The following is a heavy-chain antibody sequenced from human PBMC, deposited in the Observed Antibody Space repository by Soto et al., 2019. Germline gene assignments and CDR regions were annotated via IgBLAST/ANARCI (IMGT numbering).Heavy chain of an antibody. V-gene: IGHV3-23*01. Sequence: EVQLLESGGGLVQPGGSLRLSCAASGFTFSSYAMSWVRQAPGKGLEWVSAISGSGGSTYYADSVNGRFTISRDNSKNTLELQMNSLRAEDTAVYYCAKDYYDYIWGSSPFDYWGQGTLVTVSS. CDR1: GFTFSSYA. CDR3: AKDYYDYIWGSSPFDY. J-gene: IGHJ4*02. CDR2: ISGSGGST. D-gene: IGHD3-16*01.